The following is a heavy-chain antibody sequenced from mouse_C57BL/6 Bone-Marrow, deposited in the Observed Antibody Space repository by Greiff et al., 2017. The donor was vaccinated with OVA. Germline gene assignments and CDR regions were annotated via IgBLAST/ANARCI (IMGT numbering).Heavy chain of an antibody. Sequence: EVQRVESGGDLVKPGGSLKLSCAASGFTFSSYGMSWVRQTPDKRLEWVATISSGGSYTYYPDSVKGRFTISRDNAKNTLYLQMSSLKSEDTAMYYCARTRDYDGYYFDYWGQGTTLTVSS. CDR3: ARTRDYDGYYFDY. V-gene: IGHV5-6*01. CDR2: ISSGGSYT. D-gene: IGHD2-4*01. J-gene: IGHJ2*01. CDR1: GFTFSSYG.